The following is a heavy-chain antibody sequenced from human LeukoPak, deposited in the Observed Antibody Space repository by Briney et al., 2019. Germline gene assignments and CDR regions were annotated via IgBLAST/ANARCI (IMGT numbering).Heavy chain of an antibody. V-gene: IGHV4-39*07. CDR3: ARVPSPSGSFDY. CDR2: IYYSGST. CDR1: GGSISSSSYY. D-gene: IGHD6-6*01. J-gene: IGHJ4*02. Sequence: PSETLSLTCTVSGGSISSSSYYWGWIRQPPGKGLEWIGSIYYSGSTYYNPSLKSRVTISVDTSKNQFSLKLSSVTAADTAVYYCARVPSPSGSFDYWGQGTLVTVSS.